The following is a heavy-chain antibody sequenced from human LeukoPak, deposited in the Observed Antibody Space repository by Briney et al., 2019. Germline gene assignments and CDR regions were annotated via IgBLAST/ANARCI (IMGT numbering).Heavy chain of an antibody. D-gene: IGHD3-3*01. J-gene: IGHJ6*04. Sequence: PGGSLRLPCAASGFTFSDYYMSWIRQAPGKGLEWVSYISSSGSTIYYADSVKGRFTISRDNAKNSLYLQMNSLRAEDTAVYYCARDGVVITTYYGMDVWGKGTTVTVSS. CDR3: ARDGVVITTYYGMDV. CDR2: ISSSGSTI. V-gene: IGHV3-11*01. CDR1: GFTFSDYY.